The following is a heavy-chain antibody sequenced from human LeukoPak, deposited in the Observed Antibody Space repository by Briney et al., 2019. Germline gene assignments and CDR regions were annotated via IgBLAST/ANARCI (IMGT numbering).Heavy chain of an antibody. Sequence: GASVKVSCKASGGTFSSYAISWVRQAPGQGLEWMGGIIPIFGTANYAQKFQGRVTITTDESTSTAYTELSSLRSEDTAVYYCARGPGFGELFEAFDIWGQGTMVTVSS. J-gene: IGHJ3*02. CDR1: GGTFSSYA. V-gene: IGHV1-69*05. CDR3: ARGPGFGELFEAFDI. D-gene: IGHD3-10*01. CDR2: IIPIFGTA.